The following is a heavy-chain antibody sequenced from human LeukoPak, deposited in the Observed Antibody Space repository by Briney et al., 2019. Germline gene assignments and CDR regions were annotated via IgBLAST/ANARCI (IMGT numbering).Heavy chain of an antibody. Sequence: ASVKVSCKRSGYTISAYDGNWVGQTAGQGREWMGWISPDTGFSGYAQKFQGRVTMTRDTSTRTAYMELTSLRSEDTAVYFCAILSKAPPWFDGNVYYHFDTWGQGTLVTVSS. CDR2: ISPDTGFS. V-gene: IGHV1-8*01. CDR3: AILSKAPPWFDGNVYYHFDT. CDR1: GYTISAYD. J-gene: IGHJ5*02. D-gene: IGHD2-15*01.